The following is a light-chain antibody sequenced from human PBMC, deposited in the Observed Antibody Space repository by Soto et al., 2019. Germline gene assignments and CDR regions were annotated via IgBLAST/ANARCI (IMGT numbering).Light chain of an antibody. CDR2: SNN. Sequence: QSVLTQPPSASATPGQRVTISCSGSSSNIGSKTVNWYQQLPGTAPKLLIYSNNQRPSGVPDRLSGSKSGTSASLAISGLQSEDEADYYCAAWDDSLNDYVFATGTKVTVL. CDR3: AAWDDSLNDYV. CDR1: SSNIGSKT. J-gene: IGLJ1*01. V-gene: IGLV1-44*01.